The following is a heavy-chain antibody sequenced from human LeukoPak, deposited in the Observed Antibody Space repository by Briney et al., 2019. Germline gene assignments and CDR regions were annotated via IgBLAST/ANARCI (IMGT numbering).Heavy chain of an antibody. CDR3: ARKDVLTGSYFDY. CDR2: IKQDGSEK. D-gene: IGHD3-22*01. Sequence: GGSLRLSCAASGFTFSSYWMSWVRQAPGKGLEWVANIKQDGSEKYYVDSVKGRFTISRDNAKNSLYLQVNSLRAEDMAVYYCARKDVLTGSYFDYWGQGTLVTVSS. J-gene: IGHJ4*02. CDR1: GFTFSSYW. V-gene: IGHV3-7*03.